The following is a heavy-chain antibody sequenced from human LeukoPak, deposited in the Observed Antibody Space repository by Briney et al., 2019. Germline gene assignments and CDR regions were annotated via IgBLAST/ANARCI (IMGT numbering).Heavy chain of an antibody. CDR3: ARRPGAFDI. J-gene: IGHJ3*02. CDR2: INHSGST. CDR1: GGSFSGYY. Sequence: PSETLSLTCAVYGGSFSGYYWSWIRQPPGKGLEWIGEINHSGSTNYNPSLKSRVTISVDTSKNQFSLKLSSETAADTAVYYCARRPGAFDIWGQGTMVTVSS. V-gene: IGHV4-34*01.